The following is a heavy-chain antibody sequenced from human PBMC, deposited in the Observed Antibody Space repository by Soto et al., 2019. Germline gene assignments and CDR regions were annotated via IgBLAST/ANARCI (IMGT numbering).Heavy chain of an antibody. Sequence: GGSLRLCCATSGFAFNDYYMTWIRQAPGKGLEWLSHISPKSTFRNYADSVKGRFTISRDNTESSLFLQMNSLGVDDTAVYSCVRGGGGGLFEHWGQGVLVTVSS. CDR2: ISPKSTFR. V-gene: IGHV3-11*06. D-gene: IGHD2-21*01. CDR3: VRGGGGGLFEH. CDR1: GFAFNDYY. J-gene: IGHJ4*02.